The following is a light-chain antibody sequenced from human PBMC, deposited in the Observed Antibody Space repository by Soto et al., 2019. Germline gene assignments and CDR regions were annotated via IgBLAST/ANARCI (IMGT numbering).Light chain of an antibody. J-gene: IGLJ1*01. CDR2: DVI. Sequence: QSVLTQPPSVSGSPGQSVTISCTGTGSDVGAYTFVSWYQHHPGKAHKLIIYDVIKRPPGVADRFSGSKSGNTDSLTISGLQAEYEADYYCSSSAVITSLLGTNCVFGPGTKVTVL. V-gene: IGLV2-11*01. CDR1: GSDVGAYTF. CDR3: SSSAVITSLLGTNCV.